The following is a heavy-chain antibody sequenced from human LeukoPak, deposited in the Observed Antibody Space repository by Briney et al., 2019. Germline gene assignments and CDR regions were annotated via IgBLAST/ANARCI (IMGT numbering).Heavy chain of an antibody. CDR1: GGSISSGGYY. D-gene: IGHD3-3*01. J-gene: IGHJ3*02. V-gene: IGHV4-30-2*01. Sequence: MPSQTLSLTCTVSGGSISSGGYYWSWIRQPPGKGLEWIGYIYHSGSTYYNPSLKSRVTISVDRSKNQFSLKLSSVTAADTAVYYCARSWMKDFGVVTDAFDIWGQGTMVTVSS. CDR2: IYHSGST. CDR3: ARSWMKDFGVVTDAFDI.